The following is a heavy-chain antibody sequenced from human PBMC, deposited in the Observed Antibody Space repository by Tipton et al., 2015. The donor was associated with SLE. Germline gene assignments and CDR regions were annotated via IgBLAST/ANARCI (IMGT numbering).Heavy chain of an antibody. CDR2: TYYMSKWYN. CDR3: ARGFLYDGFQV. D-gene: IGHD2-2*02. CDR1: GDSVSTNSAA. V-gene: IGHV6-1*01. Sequence: GLVKPSQTLSLTCAISGDSVSTNSAAWTWIRQSPSRGLEWLGRTYYMSKWYNDYAVSVKSRIIINPDTSKNQFSLQLTSVTPEDTAVYYCARGFLYDGFQVWGQGTLVTASS. J-gene: IGHJ1*01.